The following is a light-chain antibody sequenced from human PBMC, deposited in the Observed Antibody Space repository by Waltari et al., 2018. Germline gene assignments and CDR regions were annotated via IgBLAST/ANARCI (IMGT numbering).Light chain of an antibody. CDR1: SRDVGAYTY. J-gene: IGLJ1*01. V-gene: IGLV2-14*03. CDR2: DVS. CDR3: TSYTSRNTLV. Sequence: QSALTQPASVSGSPGQSITISCTGTSRDVGAYTYISWYQQHPGKVPKVMIFDVSNRPSGVSKRFSGSKSGNTASLTISGLQAEDEADYYCTSYTSRNTLVFGSGTKVTVL.